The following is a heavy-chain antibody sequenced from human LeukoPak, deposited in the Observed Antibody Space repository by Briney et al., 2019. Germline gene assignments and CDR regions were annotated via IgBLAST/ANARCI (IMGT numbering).Heavy chain of an antibody. J-gene: IGHJ4*02. Sequence: PGGSLRLSCAASGFTFSTYWMHWVRQAPGKGLVWISCIKSDGSSTTYADSVKGRFTISRDNAKNTLYLQMNSLRAEDTAVYYCAKDPILRYCSGGSCPLYYFDYWGQGTLVTVSS. CDR2: IKSDGSST. D-gene: IGHD2-15*01. CDR3: AKDPILRYCSGGSCPLYYFDY. V-gene: IGHV3-74*03. CDR1: GFTFSTYW.